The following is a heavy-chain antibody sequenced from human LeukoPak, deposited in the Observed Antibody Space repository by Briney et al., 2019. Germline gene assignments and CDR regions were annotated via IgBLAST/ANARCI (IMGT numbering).Heavy chain of an antibody. CDR3: ARAPGEWELLGGFDY. J-gene: IGHJ4*02. CDR1: GGSLSSYY. V-gene: IGHV4-59*01. D-gene: IGHD1-26*01. CDR2: IYYSGST. Sequence: PSETLSLTCTVSGGSLSSYYWSWIRQPPGKGLEWIGYIYYSGSTNYNPSLKSRFTISVATSKNQFSLKLSSVTAADTAVYYCARAPGEWELLGGFDYWGQGTLVTVPS.